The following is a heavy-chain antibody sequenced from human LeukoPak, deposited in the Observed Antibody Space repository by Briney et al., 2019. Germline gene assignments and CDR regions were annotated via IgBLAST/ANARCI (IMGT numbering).Heavy chain of an antibody. J-gene: IGHJ4*02. D-gene: IGHD5-18*01. CDR2: IYYSGST. CDR1: GGSISSYY. Sequence: SETLSLTCTVSGGSISSYYWSWIRQPPGKGLEWIGYIYYSGSTNYNPSLKSRVTISVDTSKNQFSLKLSSVTAADTAVYYCARAIPHVDTARYFDYWGQGTLVTVSS. CDR3: ARAIPHVDTARYFDY. V-gene: IGHV4-59*12.